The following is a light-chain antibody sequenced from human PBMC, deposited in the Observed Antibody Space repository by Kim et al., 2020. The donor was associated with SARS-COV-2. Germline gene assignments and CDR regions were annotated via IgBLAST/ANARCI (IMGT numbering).Light chain of an antibody. Sequence: LSLSPGERATLAGRASQSVTSSYLAWYQQKPGQAPRLLIYGASSRATGIPDRFSGSGSGTDFTLTISRLEPEDFAVYYCQQYGRTFGQGTKVDIK. J-gene: IGKJ1*01. CDR2: GAS. CDR3: QQYGRT. V-gene: IGKV3-20*01. CDR1: QSVTSSY.